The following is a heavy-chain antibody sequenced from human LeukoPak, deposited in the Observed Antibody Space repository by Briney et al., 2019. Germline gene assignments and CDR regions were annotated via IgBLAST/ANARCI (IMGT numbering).Heavy chain of an antibody. CDR2: IIPIFGTA. D-gene: IGHD2-2*01. J-gene: IGHJ3*02. CDR3: ATSEDIVVVPASYPFGAFDI. Sequence: GASVKVSCKASGGTFSSYAISWVRQAPGQGLEWMGGIIPIFGTANYAQKFQGRVTITADESTSTAYMELSSLRSEDTAVYYCATSEDIVVVPASYPFGAFDIWGQGTMVTVSS. V-gene: IGHV1-69*13. CDR1: GGTFSSYA.